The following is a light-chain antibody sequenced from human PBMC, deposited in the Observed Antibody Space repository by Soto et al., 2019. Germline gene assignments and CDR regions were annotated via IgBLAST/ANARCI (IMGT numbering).Light chain of an antibody. CDR2: AAS. Sequence: DIQMTQSPSSVSASVGDRIIITCRASQYISTWLAWYQQKPGEAPKLLIFAASRLHGGVPSRFSGSGSGTDFTLTINNLQPEDFETYYCQQADSFPLTFGGGTKVEVK. J-gene: IGKJ4*01. CDR1: QYISTW. CDR3: QQADSFPLT. V-gene: IGKV1D-12*01.